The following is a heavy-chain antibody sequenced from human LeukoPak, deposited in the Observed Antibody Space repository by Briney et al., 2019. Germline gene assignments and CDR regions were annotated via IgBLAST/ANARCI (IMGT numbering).Heavy chain of an antibody. D-gene: IGHD3-16*02. CDR3: AREGLYDYVWGSYRLPLDY. CDR2: ISSSSSYI. Sequence: GGSLRLSCAASGFTFSSYSMNWVRQAPGEGLEWVSSISSSSSYIYYADSVKGRFTISRDNAKNSLYLQMNSLRAEDTAVYYCAREGLYDYVWGSYRLPLDYWGQGTLVTVSS. V-gene: IGHV3-21*01. CDR1: GFTFSSYS. J-gene: IGHJ4*02.